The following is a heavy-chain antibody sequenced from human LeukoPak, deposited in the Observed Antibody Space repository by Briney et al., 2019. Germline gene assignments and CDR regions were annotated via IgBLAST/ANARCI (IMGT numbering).Heavy chain of an antibody. CDR3: ARDRDYYDSSAPFDY. Sequence: GRSLRLSCAASGFTFSSYGMHWVRQAPGKGLEWVAVISYDGSNKYYADSVKGRFTISRDNSKNTLYLQMNSLRAEDTAVYYCARDRDYYDSSAPFDYWGQGTLVTVSS. CDR1: GFTFSSYG. J-gene: IGHJ4*02. CDR2: ISYDGSNK. V-gene: IGHV3-30*03. D-gene: IGHD3-22*01.